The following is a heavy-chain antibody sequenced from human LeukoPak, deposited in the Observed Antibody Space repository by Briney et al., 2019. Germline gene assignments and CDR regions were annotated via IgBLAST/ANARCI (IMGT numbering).Heavy chain of an antibody. V-gene: IGHV1-18*04. J-gene: IGHJ4*02. Sequence: ASVKVSCKASGYTFTSYGISWVRQAPGQELEWMGWISAYNGNTNYAQKLKGRVTMTTDTSTSTAYMELRSLRSDDTAVYYCARDTQIAAAGIAAGYWGQGTLVTVSS. CDR2: ISAYNGNT. D-gene: IGHD6-13*01. CDR3: ARDTQIAAAGIAAGY. CDR1: GYTFTSYG.